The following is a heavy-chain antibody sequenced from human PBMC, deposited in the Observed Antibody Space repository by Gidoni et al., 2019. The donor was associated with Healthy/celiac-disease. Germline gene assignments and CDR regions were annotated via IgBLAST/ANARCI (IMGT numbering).Heavy chain of an antibody. CDR3: ARGPVMTTVTYGVVDAFDI. D-gene: IGHD4-17*01. CDR1: GYTFTSYD. CDR2: MNPNSGNT. J-gene: IGHJ3*02. Sequence: QVQLVQSGAEVKKPGASVKVSCKASGYTFTSYDINWVRKATGQGIEWMGWMNPNSGNTGYAQKFQGRVTMTRNTSISTAYMELSSLRSEDTAVYYCARGPVMTTVTYGVVDAFDIWGQGTMVTVSS. V-gene: IGHV1-8*01.